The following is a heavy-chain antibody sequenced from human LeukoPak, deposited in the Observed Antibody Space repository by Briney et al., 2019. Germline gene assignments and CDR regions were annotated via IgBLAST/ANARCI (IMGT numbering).Heavy chain of an antibody. J-gene: IGHJ6*02. CDR3: ARALNYYGSGSYSNYYYGMDV. CDR2: MNPNSGNT. V-gene: IGHV1-8*01. D-gene: IGHD3-10*01. Sequence: ASVKVSCKASGYTFTSYDINWVRQAPGQGLEWMGWMNPNSGNTGYAQKFQGRVAMTRNTSISTAYMELSSLRSEDTAVYYCARALNYYGSGSYSNYYYGMDVWGQGTTVTVSS. CDR1: GYTFTSYD.